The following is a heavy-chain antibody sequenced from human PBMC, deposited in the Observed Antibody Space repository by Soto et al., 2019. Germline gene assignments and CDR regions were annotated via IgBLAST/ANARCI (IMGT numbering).Heavy chain of an antibody. J-gene: IGHJ6*02. D-gene: IGHD3-10*01. V-gene: IGHV4-31*03. Sequence: QVQLQESGPGLVKPSQTLSLTCTVSGGSISSGGYYWSWIRQHPGKGLELIGYIYDSGSTYYNPSLKSRVIISVDTSKNQFSLKLSSVTAADTAVYYCARDQYYGSGSYKGYYYGMDVWGQGTTVTVSS. CDR2: IYDSGST. CDR1: GGSISSGGYY. CDR3: ARDQYYGSGSYKGYYYGMDV.